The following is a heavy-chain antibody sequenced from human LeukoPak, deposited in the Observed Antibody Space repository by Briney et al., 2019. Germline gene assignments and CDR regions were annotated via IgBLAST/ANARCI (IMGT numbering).Heavy chain of an antibody. Sequence: GGSLRLSCAASGFTFSSFGMHWVRQAPGKGLEWVAVISYDGSNPYYADSVKGRFTISRDNSKNTLYLQMNSLRAEDTAVYYCAKGWGSSWSNFDYWGQGTLVTVSS. CDR3: AKGWGSSWSNFDY. J-gene: IGHJ4*02. CDR1: GFTFSSFG. D-gene: IGHD6-13*01. CDR2: ISYDGSNP. V-gene: IGHV3-30*18.